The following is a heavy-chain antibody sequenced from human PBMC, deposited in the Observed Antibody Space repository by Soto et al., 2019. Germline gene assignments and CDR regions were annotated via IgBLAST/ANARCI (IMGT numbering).Heavy chain of an antibody. J-gene: IGHJ4*02. Sequence: GASGKVCCEGSAGSFRCYAISWVRQAPGQGLEWMGGIIPIFGTANYAQKFQGRVTITADESTSTAYIELSSLRSEDTALYYCARGYYDSSGYFDYWGQGTLVTLSS. D-gene: IGHD3-22*01. CDR1: AGSFRCYA. V-gene: IGHV1-69*01. CDR2: IIPIFGTA. CDR3: ARGYYDSSGYFDY.